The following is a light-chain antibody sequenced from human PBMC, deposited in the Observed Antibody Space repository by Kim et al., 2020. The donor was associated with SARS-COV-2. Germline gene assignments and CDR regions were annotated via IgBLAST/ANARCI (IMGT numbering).Light chain of an antibody. CDR1: SSDVGAYNY. CDR2: DVS. J-gene: IGLJ3*02. V-gene: IGLV2-14*01. Sequence: QSALTQPAAVSGSPGQSITISCTGTSSDVGAYNYVSWYQQHPGKAPKLMIYDVSKRPSGVSNRFSGSKSGNTASLTISGLQAEDEADYYCSSYTSSSTYWVFGGGTQLTVL. CDR3: SSYTSSSTYWV.